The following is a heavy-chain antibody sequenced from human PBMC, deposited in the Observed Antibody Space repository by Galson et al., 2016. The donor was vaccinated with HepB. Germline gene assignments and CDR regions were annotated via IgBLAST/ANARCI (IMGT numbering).Heavy chain of an antibody. CDR1: GFTFGTYT. CDR3: AKDHGGYSGFDY. D-gene: IGHD4-23*01. CDR2: ITGDRANA. V-gene: IGHV3-43*01. J-gene: IGHJ4*02. Sequence: SLRLSCAASGFTFGTYTMHWIRQAPGEGLQWVSLITGDRANASYADSVKGRFTISRDNRKTSRYLQMNSLRTEDTALYYCAKDHGGYSGFDYWGQGTLVTVSS.